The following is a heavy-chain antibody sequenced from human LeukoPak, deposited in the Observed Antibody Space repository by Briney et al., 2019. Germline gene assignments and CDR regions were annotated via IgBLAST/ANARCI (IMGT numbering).Heavy chain of an antibody. J-gene: IGHJ5*02. CDR2: IRYDGSNK. V-gene: IGHV3-30*02. CDR1: GFTFSSYG. Sequence: GGSLRLSCAASGFTFSSYGMHWVRQAPGKGLEWVAFIRYDGSNKYYADSVKGRFTISRDNAKNSLYLQMNSLRAEDTALYYCARDRIWSGYYREANWFDPWGQGTLVTVSS. D-gene: IGHD3-3*01. CDR3: ARDRIWSGYYREANWFDP.